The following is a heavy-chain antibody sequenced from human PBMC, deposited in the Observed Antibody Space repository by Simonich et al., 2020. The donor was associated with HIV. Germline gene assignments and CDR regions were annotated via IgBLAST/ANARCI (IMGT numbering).Heavy chain of an antibody. CDR2: INHSGST. V-gene: IGHV4-34*01. Sequence: QVQLQQWGAGLLKPSETLSLTCAVNGGSFSGYYWNWIRQPPGKGLEWIEEINHSGSTNYNPSLKSRVTISVDTSKNQFSLKLSSVTAADTAVYYCARLPRSGTTMKAFDIWGQGTMVTVSS. D-gene: IGHD3-3*01. J-gene: IGHJ3*02. CDR1: GGSFSGYY. CDR3: ARLPRSGTTMKAFDI.